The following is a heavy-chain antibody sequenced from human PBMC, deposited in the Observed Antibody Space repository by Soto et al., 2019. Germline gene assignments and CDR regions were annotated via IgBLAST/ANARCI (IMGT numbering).Heavy chain of an antibody. Sequence: QVQLVQSGADVKNPGASVKVSCKASGYTFTDYYMHWVRQAPGQGLEWMAWINPNNDVTNYAQKFQGRVTVTSDTSITTAYLEVRNLRSDDTAIYYCARDVVLQPAAHLPPVWGRGTLVTVSS. CDR2: INPNNDVT. J-gene: IGHJ2*01. D-gene: IGHD2-2*01. V-gene: IGHV1-2*02. CDR3: ARDVVLQPAAHLPPV. CDR1: GYTFTDYY.